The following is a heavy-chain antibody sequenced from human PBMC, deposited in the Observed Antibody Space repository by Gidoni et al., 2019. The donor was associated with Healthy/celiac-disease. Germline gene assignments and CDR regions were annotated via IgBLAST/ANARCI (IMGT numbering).Heavy chain of an antibody. D-gene: IGHD5-12*01. CDR1: GGSISSYY. CDR2: IYYSGST. J-gene: IGHJ3*02. Sequence: QVQLQESGPGLVKPSETLSLTCTVSGGSISSYYWNWIRQPPGKGLEWIGYIYYSGSTNYNPSLKSRVTISVDTSKNQFSLKLSSVTAADTAVYYCARRVYSGYDAFDIWGQGTMVTVSS. V-gene: IGHV4-59*01. CDR3: ARRVYSGYDAFDI.